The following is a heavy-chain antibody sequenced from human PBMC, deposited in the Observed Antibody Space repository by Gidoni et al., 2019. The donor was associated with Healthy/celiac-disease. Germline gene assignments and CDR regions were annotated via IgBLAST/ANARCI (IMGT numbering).Heavy chain of an antibody. CDR3: ARHYYDSSGYYSYYYYGMDV. CDR1: VGTFRSYA. V-gene: IGHV1-69*01. J-gene: IGHJ6*02. CDR2: IIPIFGTA. Sequence: QVQLVQSGAEVKKPGSSVKVSCKASVGTFRSYAISWVRQAPGQGLEWMGGIIPIFGTANYSQKFQGRVTITADESTSTADMELSSLRSEDTAVYYCARHYYDSSGYYSYYYYGMDVWGQGTTVTVSS. D-gene: IGHD3-22*01.